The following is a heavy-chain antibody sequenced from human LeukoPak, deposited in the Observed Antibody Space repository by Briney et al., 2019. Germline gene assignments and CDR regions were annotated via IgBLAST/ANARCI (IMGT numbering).Heavy chain of an antibody. Sequence: ASVKVSCKASGYTFTSYGISWVRQAPGQGLEWMGWISAYNGNTNYAQKLQGRVTMTTGTSTSTAYMELRSLRSDDTAVYYCARWLLFNDVFDIWGQGTMVTVSS. D-gene: IGHD5-12*01. J-gene: IGHJ3*02. CDR3: ARWLLFNDVFDI. CDR1: GYTFTSYG. V-gene: IGHV1-18*01. CDR2: ISAYNGNT.